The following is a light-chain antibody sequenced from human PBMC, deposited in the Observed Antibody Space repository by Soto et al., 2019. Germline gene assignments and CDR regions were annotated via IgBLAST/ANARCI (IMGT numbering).Light chain of an antibody. CDR1: TSNIGTNP. Sequence: QSVLTQPPSASAPPGQRVAISCSGSTSNIGTNPVNWYQQLPGTAPKLLIFTNYQRPPGVPDRYSGSKSGTSASLAISGLQSEDEADYFWAAWDDVLNAPHYGFGTGTKVTVL. J-gene: IGLJ1*01. CDR2: TNY. V-gene: IGLV1-44*01. CDR3: AAWDDVLNAPHYG.